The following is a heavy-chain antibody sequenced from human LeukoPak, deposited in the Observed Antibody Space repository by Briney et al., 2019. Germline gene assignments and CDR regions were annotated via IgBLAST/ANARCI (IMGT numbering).Heavy chain of an antibody. V-gene: IGHV3-30*03. J-gene: IGHJ4*02. Sequence: GGSLRLSCVASGFTFSSYGMHWVRQAPGKGLEWVAVISYDGSNKYYADSVKGRFTISRDNSKNTLYLQMNSLRVEDTAVYYCARPPYGGNSGGHYFDYWGQGTLVTVSS. D-gene: IGHD4-23*01. CDR1: GFTFSSYG. CDR2: ISYDGSNK. CDR3: ARPPYGGNSGGHYFDY.